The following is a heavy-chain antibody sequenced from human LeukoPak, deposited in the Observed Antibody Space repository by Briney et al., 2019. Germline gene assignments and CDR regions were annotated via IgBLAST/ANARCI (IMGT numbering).Heavy chain of an antibody. J-gene: IGHJ4*02. CDR2: IYYSGST. D-gene: IGHD3-16*01. CDR3: VREWGAVGPINY. V-gene: IGHV4-39*07. CDR1: GVSISSSSYY. Sequence: SETLSLTCTVSGVSISSSSYYWGWIRQPPGKGLEWIGSIYYSGSTYYNPSLKSRVTISVDTSKNQFSLKLSSVTAADTAVYYCVREWGAVGPINYWGQGTLVTVSS.